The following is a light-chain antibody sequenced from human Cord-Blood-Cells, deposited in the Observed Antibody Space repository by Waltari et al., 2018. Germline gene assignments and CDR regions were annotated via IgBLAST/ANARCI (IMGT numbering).Light chain of an antibody. Sequence: DIVMTQSPDSLAVSLGERATINCKSSQSVLYSSNNKNYLAWYQQKPGQPPKLLIYWASTREAGVPDPFSGSGSGTDFTLTISSLQAEDVAVYYCQQYYSTPTFGQGTKVEIK. CDR2: WAS. J-gene: IGKJ1*01. V-gene: IGKV4-1*01. CDR1: QSVLYSSNNKNY. CDR3: QQYYSTPT.